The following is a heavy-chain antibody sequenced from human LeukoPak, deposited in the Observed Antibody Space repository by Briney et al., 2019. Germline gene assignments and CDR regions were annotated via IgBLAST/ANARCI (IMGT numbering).Heavy chain of an antibody. CDR2: INTDGSST. Sequence: GGSLRLSCAASGFTFSSYWMHWVRQAPGKGLVWVSRINTDGSSTSYADSVKGRFTISRDNAKNTLYLQMNSLRAEDTAVYYCARTVGITMIRGGYFDPWGQGILVTVSS. CDR1: GFTFSSYW. V-gene: IGHV3-74*01. J-gene: IGHJ5*02. D-gene: IGHD3-10*01. CDR3: ARTVGITMIRGGYFDP.